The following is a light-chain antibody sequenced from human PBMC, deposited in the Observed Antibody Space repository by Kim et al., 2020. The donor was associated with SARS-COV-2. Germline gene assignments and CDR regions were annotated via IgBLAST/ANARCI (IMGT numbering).Light chain of an antibody. CDR2: GKN. J-gene: IGLJ2*01. CDR1: SLRSYY. CDR3: NSRDSSGNHQV. V-gene: IGLV3-19*01. Sequence: SSELTQDPAVSVALGQTVRITCQGDSLRSYYASWYQQKPGQAPVLVIYGKNNRPSGIPDRFSGSSSGNTASLTITRAQAEDEADYYCNSRDSSGNHQVFGGGTQLTVL.